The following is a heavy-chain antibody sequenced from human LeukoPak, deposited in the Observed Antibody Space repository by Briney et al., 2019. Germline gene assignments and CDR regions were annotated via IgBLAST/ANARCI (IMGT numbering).Heavy chain of an antibody. CDR1: GFTFSSYW. Sequence: PGGSLRLSCAASGFTFSSYWMHWVRQAPGKGLVWVSRINSDGNTTGYADSVKGRFTISRDNAKNTLFLQMNSLRAEDTAVYYCVRSGYYFDSSGYYMADYWGQGTLVTVSS. J-gene: IGHJ4*02. CDR2: INSDGNTT. V-gene: IGHV3-74*01. CDR3: VRSGYYFDSSGYYMADY. D-gene: IGHD3-22*01.